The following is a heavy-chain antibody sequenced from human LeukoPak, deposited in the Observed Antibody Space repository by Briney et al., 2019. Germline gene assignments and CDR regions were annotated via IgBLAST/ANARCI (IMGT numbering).Heavy chain of an antibody. V-gene: IGHV1-18*01. CDR2: INTYNGNT. CDR3: ARTPRPTYETSGYYLDY. CDR1: GYTFTSYG. Sequence: ASVKVSCKASGYTFTSYGISWVRQAPGQGLEWMGWINTYNGNTNYAPKFQGRVTMTTDTSTNTAYMEVRSLRSDDTAIYFCARTPRPTYETSGYYLDYWGQGTLVTVSS. D-gene: IGHD3-22*01. J-gene: IGHJ4*02.